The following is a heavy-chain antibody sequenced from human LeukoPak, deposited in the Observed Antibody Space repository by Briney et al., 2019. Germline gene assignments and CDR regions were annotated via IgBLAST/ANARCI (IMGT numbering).Heavy chain of an antibody. CDR2: IKQDGSEK. CDR1: GFTFSSYW. J-gene: IGHJ4*02. CDR3: ARAFWSGYSDY. V-gene: IGHV3-7*01. D-gene: IGHD3-3*01. Sequence: GGSLRLSCAASGFTFSSYWMSWVRQAPGKGLESVANIKQDGSEKYYVDSVKGRFTISRDNAKNSLYLQMNSLRAEDTAVYYCARAFWSGYSDYWGQGTLVTVSS.